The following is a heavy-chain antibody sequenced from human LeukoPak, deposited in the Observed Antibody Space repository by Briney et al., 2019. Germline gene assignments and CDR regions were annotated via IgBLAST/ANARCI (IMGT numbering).Heavy chain of an antibody. Sequence: ASVKVSCKTSGYTFTGYYMHWVRQAPGQGLEWMGWINPYSGGTNYAQKFQGRVTMTTDTSTSTAYMELRSLRSDDTAVYYCARDVPYSSSWYDPTGGDQWYYFDYWGQGTLVTVSS. V-gene: IGHV1-2*02. J-gene: IGHJ4*02. CDR2: INPYSGGT. CDR3: ARDVPYSSSWYDPTGGDQWYYFDY. D-gene: IGHD6-13*01. CDR1: GYTFTGYY.